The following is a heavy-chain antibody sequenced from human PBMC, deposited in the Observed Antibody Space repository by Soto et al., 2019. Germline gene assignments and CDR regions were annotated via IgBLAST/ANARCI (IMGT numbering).Heavy chain of an antibody. D-gene: IGHD3-3*01. CDR1: GFTFSAYY. Sequence: GGSLRLSCAASGFTFSAYYMNWVRQAPWKGLEWVSYIGYSSDTIHYADSVKGRFTVSRDNAKNSLYLQMNSLRDEDTAVYYCARVSSDFWSGYPDSMDVWGQGTTVTAP. J-gene: IGHJ6*02. CDR2: IGYSSDTI. V-gene: IGHV3-48*02. CDR3: ARVSSDFWSGYPDSMDV.